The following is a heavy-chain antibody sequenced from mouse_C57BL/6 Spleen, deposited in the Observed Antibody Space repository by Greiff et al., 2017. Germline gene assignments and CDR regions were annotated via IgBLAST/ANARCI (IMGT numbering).Heavy chain of an antibody. D-gene: IGHD2-2*01. Sequence: QVQLQQSGAELARPGASVKMSCKASGYTFTSYTMHWVKQRPGQGLEWIGYINPSSGYTKYNQKFKDKATLTADKSSSTAYMQLSSLTSEDSAVYYWARGPMVTTPFDYWGQGTTLTVSS. V-gene: IGHV1-4*01. CDR1: GYTFTSYT. CDR2: INPSSGYT. J-gene: IGHJ2*01. CDR3: ARGPMVTTPFDY.